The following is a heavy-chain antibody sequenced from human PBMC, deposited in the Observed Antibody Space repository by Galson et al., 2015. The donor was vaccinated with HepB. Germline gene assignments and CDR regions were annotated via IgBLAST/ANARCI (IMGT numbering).Heavy chain of an antibody. Sequence: SLRLSCAASGFTFSSYAMSWVRQAPGKGLEWVSAISGSGGSTYYADSVKGRFTISRDNSKNTLYLQMNSLRAEDTAVYYCAKADRGLYGSGSCFDYWGQGTLVTVSS. D-gene: IGHD3-10*01. V-gene: IGHV3-23*01. CDR3: AKADRGLYGSGSCFDY. CDR2: ISGSGGST. J-gene: IGHJ4*02. CDR1: GFTFSSYA.